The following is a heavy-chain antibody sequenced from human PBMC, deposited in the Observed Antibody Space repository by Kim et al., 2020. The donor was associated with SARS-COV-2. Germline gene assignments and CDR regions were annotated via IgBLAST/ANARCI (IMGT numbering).Heavy chain of an antibody. D-gene: IGHD6-19*01. CDR2: T. V-gene: IGHV1-3*01. CDR3: ARGSGWAFDY. J-gene: IGHJ4*02. Sequence: TKDSRKFRGRVTITRDTTASTAYMELSSLRYEDTAVYYCARGSGWAFDYWGQGTLVTVAS.